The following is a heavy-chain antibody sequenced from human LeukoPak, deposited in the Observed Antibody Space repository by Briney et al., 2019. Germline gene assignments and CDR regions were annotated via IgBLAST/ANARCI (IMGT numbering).Heavy chain of an antibody. CDR3: AKAEGYDILTGLDY. CDR2: IGASGGST. Sequence: GRSLRLSCAASGFSISSYGMHWVRQAPGKGLEWVSGIGASGGSTYYADSVKGRFTISRDNSKNTLYLQMNSLRTEDTAVYYCAKAEGYDILTGLDYWGQGTLVTVSS. V-gene: IGHV3-23*01. D-gene: IGHD3-9*01. J-gene: IGHJ4*02. CDR1: GFSISSYG.